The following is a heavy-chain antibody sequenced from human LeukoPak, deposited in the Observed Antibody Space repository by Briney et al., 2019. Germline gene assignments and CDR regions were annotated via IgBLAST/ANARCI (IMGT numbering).Heavy chain of an antibody. D-gene: IGHD3-10*01. CDR1: GYSFTSYW. CDR3: ARRSPYYYGSGSYHEGDFDC. J-gene: IGHJ4*02. V-gene: IGHV5-10-1*01. Sequence: GESLRISCKGSGYSFTSYWISWVRQMPGKGLEWMGRIDPSDSYTNYSPSFQGHVTISADKSISTAYLQWSSLKASDTAMYYCARRSPYYYGSGSYHEGDFDCWGQGTLVTVSS. CDR2: IDPSDSYT.